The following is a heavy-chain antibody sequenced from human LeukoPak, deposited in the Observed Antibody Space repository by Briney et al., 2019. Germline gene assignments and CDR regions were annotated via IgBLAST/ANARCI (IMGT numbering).Heavy chain of an antibody. CDR2: ISGSGGST. J-gene: IGHJ5*02. CDR1: GFTFSSYA. Sequence: PGGSLRLSCAASGFTFSSYAMSWVRQAPGKGLEWVSAISGSGGSTYYADSVKGRFTISRDNAKNSLYLQMNSLRAEDTAVYYCARAQYFEGNWFDPWGQGTLVTVSS. V-gene: IGHV3-23*01. D-gene: IGHD3-9*01. CDR3: ARAQYFEGNWFDP.